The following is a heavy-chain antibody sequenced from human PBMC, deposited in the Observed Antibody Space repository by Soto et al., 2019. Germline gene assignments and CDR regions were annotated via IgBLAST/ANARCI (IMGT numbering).Heavy chain of an antibody. D-gene: IGHD3-22*01. V-gene: IGHV3-15*07. J-gene: IGHJ4*02. CDR1: GFIVSDTY. Sequence: GGSLRLSCTASGFIVSDTYVNWVRQAPGKGLEWVGRIKSKTDGGTTDYAAPVKGRFTISRDDSKTTLYLQMNSLKTEDTAVYYCTTDSYYYDSSGYYFEDYWGQGTLVTVSS. CDR2: IKSKTDGGTT. CDR3: TTDSYYYDSSGYYFEDY.